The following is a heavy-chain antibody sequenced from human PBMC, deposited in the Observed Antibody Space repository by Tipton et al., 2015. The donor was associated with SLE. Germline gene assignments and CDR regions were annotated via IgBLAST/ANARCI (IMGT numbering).Heavy chain of an antibody. J-gene: IGHJ3*02. D-gene: IGHD1-26*01. CDR1: GFTFSSYW. Sequence: GSLRLSCAASGFTFSSYWMHWVRQAPGKGLEWVSAISGSGGSTYYADSVKGRFTISRDNSKNTLYLQMNSLRAEDTAVYYCARDFGEWELQTAGAFDIWGQGTMVTVSS. CDR3: ARDFGEWELQTAGAFDI. CDR2: ISGSGGST. V-gene: IGHV3-23*01.